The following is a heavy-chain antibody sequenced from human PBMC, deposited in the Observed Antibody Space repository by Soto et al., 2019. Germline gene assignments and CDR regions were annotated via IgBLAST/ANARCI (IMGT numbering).Heavy chain of an antibody. V-gene: IGHV3-49*04. CDR2: IRSKASGETT. CDR3: TRGRVAGTFDS. D-gene: IGHD6-19*01. Sequence: PGGSLRLSGPASGVTFGDYAMRWVRQAPGKGLEWVCFIRSKASGETTQCAASVEGRFTISRDDSKSIAYLQMNSLKTEDTAVYYCTRGRVAGTFDSWGQGTLVTVSS. J-gene: IGHJ4*02. CDR1: GVTFGDYA.